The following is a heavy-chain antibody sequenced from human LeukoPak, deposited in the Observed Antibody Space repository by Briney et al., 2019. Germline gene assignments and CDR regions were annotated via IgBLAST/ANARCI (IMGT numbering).Heavy chain of an antibody. CDR1: GFTFDDYA. V-gene: IGHV3-9*01. CDR3: AKFGDHDAFNI. CDR2: ISWNSGSI. D-gene: IGHD4-17*01. Sequence: QPGGSLRLSCAASGFTFDDYAMHWVRQAPGKGLEWVSGISWNSGSIGYADSVKGRFTTSRDNAKNSLYLQMNGLRAEDTALYYCAKFGDHDAFNIWGQGTMVTVSS. J-gene: IGHJ3*02.